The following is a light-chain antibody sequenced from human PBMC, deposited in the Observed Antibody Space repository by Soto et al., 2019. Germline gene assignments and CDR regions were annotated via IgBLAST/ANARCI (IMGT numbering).Light chain of an antibody. J-gene: IGLJ2*01. CDR1: SSDVGIYNR. Sequence: QSALTQPPSVSGSPGQSVTISCTGTSSDVGIYNRVSWYQQPPGTAPKLMIDEVSNRPSGVPDRFSGSKSRNTASLNIAGLQSEDEADYYCSSYTSSSTSVVFGGGTKLTVL. CDR3: SSYTSSSTSVV. CDR2: EVS. V-gene: IGLV2-18*02.